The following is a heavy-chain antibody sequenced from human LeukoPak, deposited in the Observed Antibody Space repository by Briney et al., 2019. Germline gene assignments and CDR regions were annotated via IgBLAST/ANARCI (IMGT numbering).Heavy chain of an antibody. V-gene: IGHV4-39*07. J-gene: IGHJ5*02. CDR3: AREFASMVRGLQNWFDP. CDR1: GGSISSSSYY. Sequence: SETLSLTCTVSGGSISSSSYYWGWIRQPPGKGLEWIGGIYYSGSTYYNPSLKSRVTISVDTSKNQFSLKLSSVTAADTAVYYCAREFASMVRGLQNWFDPWGQGTLVTVSS. CDR2: IYYSGST. D-gene: IGHD3-10*01.